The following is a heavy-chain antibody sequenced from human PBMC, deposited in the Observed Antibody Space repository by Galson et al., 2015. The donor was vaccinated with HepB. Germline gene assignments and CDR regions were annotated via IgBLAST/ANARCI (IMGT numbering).Heavy chain of an antibody. D-gene: IGHD3-10*01. CDR1: GYTFTSHD. J-gene: IGHJ5*02. V-gene: IGHV1-8*01. CDR2: MNPKSGNT. Sequence: SVKVSCKASGYTFTSHDINWVRQATGQGLEWMGWMNPKSGNTGYAQNFQGRVTMTRNTSISTAYMELSSLRSEDTAVYYCTRGAPASGSDWFDPWGQGTLVTVSS. CDR3: TRGAPASGSDWFDP.